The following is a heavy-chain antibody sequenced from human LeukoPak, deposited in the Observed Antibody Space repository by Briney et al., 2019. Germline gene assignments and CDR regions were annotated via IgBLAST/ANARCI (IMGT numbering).Heavy chain of an antibody. CDR1: GYSISSGYY. D-gene: IGHD6-6*01. V-gene: IGHV4-38-2*02. J-gene: IGHJ5*02. CDR3: ARVEGSGSSRWFDP. Sequence: SETLSLTCTVSGYSISSGYYWGWIRQPPGKGLECFGSIDHSGNTYYNPSLKSRVTISLDTPKNQFSLKLSSVTAADTAMYYCARVEGSGSSRWFDPWGQGTLVTVSS. CDR2: IDHSGNT.